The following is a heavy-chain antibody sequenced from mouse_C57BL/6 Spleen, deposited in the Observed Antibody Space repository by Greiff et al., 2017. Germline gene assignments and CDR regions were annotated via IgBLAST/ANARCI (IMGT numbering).Heavy chain of an antibody. CDR1: GYTFTSYG. CDR2: IYPRSGNT. J-gene: IGHJ4*01. V-gene: IGHV1-81*01. CDR3: ARSNYSNYVYAMDY. D-gene: IGHD2-5*01. Sequence: QVQLKESGAELARPGASVKLSCKASGYTFTSYGISWVKQRTGQGLEWIGEIYPRSGNTYYNEKFKGKATLTADKSSSTAYMELRSLTSEDSAVYFCARSNYSNYVYAMDYWGQGTSVTVSS.